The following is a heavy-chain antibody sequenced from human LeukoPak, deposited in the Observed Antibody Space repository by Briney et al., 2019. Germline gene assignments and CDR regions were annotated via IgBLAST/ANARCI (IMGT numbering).Heavy chain of an antibody. Sequence: KPSETLSLTCTVSGGSISISSYYWGWIRQPPGKGLEWIGSISYSGSTYYNPSLRSRVTISIDTSKNQFSLKLTSVTAADTAVYYCASDPFSSGWEFDYWGQGTLVTVSS. CDR1: GGSISISSYY. V-gene: IGHV4-39*01. J-gene: IGHJ4*02. CDR3: ASDPFSSGWEFDY. CDR2: ISYSGST. D-gene: IGHD6-19*01.